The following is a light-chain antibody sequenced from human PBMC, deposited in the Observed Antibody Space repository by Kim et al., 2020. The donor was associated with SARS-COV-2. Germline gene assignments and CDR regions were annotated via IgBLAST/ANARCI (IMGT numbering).Light chain of an antibody. CDR3: QQYYSYPLT. V-gene: IGKV1-8*01. CDR2: AAS. Sequence: ASTGDRVTITCRASQGISSYLAWYQQKPGKAPKLLIYAASTLQSGVPSRFSGSGSGRDFTLTISCLQSEDFATYYCQQYYSYPLTFGGGTKVDIK. CDR1: QGISSY. J-gene: IGKJ4*01.